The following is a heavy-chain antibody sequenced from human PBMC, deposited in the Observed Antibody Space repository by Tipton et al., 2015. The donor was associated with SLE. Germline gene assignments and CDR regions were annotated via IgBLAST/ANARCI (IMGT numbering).Heavy chain of an antibody. V-gene: IGHV3-23*03. D-gene: IGHD1-26*01. J-gene: IGHJ4*02. Sequence: SLRLSCAASGFTFSTYALHWVRQAPGKGLEWVSVIYTSDSTYYADSVKGRFTIYRDDSKNTLFLQMNSLRADDTAVYYCVTRGWEFDYWGQGTLVTVSS. CDR2: IYTSDST. CDR1: GFTFSTYA. CDR3: VTRGWEFDY.